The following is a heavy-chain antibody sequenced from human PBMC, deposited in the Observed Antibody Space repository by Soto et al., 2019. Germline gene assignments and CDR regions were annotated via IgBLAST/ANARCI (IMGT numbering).Heavy chain of an antibody. D-gene: IGHD6-19*01. V-gene: IGHV3-23*01. J-gene: IGHJ4*02. CDR3: AKDLSVAVTGVLGY. CDR1: GFTFNNYA. Sequence: GGSLRLSCEVSGFTFNNYAMTWVRQAPGKGLEWVSGISGSGEITYYADSVKGRFTISRDNSKNTLYLQMNSLRAEDTALYYCAKDLSVAVTGVLGYWGQGTLVTVSS. CDR2: ISGSGEIT.